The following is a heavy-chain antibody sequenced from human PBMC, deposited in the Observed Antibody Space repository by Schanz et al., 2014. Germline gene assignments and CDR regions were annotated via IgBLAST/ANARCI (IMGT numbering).Heavy chain of an antibody. V-gene: IGHV3-66*01. CDR2: IYSRGGT. D-gene: IGHD2-8*01. Sequence: EVQLEVSGGGLVQPGGSLRLSCEASGFNVGNNYMSWVRQPPGKGLECISIIYSRGGTFHADSVKGRLTISRDKSKNTLYLEMNSLRAEDTAVYYCASRSVYAPTWGQGILVTVSS. CDR1: GFNVGNNY. J-gene: IGHJ5*02. CDR3: ASRSVYAPT.